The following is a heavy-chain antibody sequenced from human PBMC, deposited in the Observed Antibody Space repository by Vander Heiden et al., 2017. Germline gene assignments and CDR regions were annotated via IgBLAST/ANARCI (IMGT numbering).Heavy chain of an antibody. Sequence: VELVDSGGGVVQPGRSLRLSCAESGFTFRTYGSNWVRQATEKGVEWGAVIWYDGSEKYYGESVKGRFTISRDNSKNTLYLQMNSLRAEDTAVYYCARDNAAGYSTFFDCWGQGTLVTVSS. J-gene: IGHJ4*02. CDR3: ARDNAAGYSTFFDC. V-gene: IGHV3-33*01. D-gene: IGHD2-2*01. CDR1: GFTFRTYG. CDR2: IWYDGSEK.